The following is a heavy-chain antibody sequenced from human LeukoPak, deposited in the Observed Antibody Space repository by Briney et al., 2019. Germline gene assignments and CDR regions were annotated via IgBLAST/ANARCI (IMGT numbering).Heavy chain of an antibody. CDR1: GFTFSSYG. V-gene: IGHV3-30*02. D-gene: IGHD3-22*01. CDR2: IRHDGSYQ. Sequence: GGSLRLSCAAFGFTFSSYGMHWVRQTPGKGLEWVAFIRHDGSYQQYADSVKGRFTVSRDNSKDMVYLQMNSLRTEDTAVYYCAKNRDSSVYPRVFDFWGQGTLVTVSS. J-gene: IGHJ4*02. CDR3: AKNRDSSVYPRVFDF.